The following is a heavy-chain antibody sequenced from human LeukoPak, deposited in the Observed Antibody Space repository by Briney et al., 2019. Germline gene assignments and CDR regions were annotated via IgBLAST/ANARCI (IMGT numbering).Heavy chain of an antibody. V-gene: IGHV1-8*01. J-gene: IGHJ6*02. CDR1: GYTFTTYD. D-gene: IGHD1-1*01. CDR2: MNPNSGNT. Sequence: ASVKVSCKASGYTFTTYDINWVRQATGQGLEWMGWMNPNSGNTGYAQKFQGRVNMTRNTSISTAYMELSSLRSEDTAVYYCARQYDQYNMDVWGQGTTVTVSS. CDR3: ARQYDQYNMDV.